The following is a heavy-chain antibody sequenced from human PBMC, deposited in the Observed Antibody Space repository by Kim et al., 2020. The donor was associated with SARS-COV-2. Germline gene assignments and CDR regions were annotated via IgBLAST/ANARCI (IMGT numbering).Heavy chain of an antibody. Sequence: SETLSLTCAVYGGSFSGYYWSWIRQPPGKGLEWIGEINHSGSTNYNPSLKSRVTISVDTSKNQFSLKLSSVTAADTAVYYCARGNGEDIDYWGQGTLVTVSS. CDR1: GGSFSGYY. J-gene: IGHJ4*02. CDR3: ARGNGEDIDY. CDR2: INHSGST. V-gene: IGHV4-34*01. D-gene: IGHD4-17*01.